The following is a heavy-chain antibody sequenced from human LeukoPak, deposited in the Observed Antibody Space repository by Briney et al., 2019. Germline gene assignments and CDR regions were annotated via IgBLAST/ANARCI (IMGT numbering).Heavy chain of an antibody. J-gene: IGHJ3*02. Sequence: SETLSLTCTVSGGSISSSSYYWGWIRQPPGKGLEWIGSIYYSGSTNYNPSLKSRVTISVDTSKNQFSLKLSSVTAADTAVYYCARDPHRIAARTEGFDIWGQGTMVTVSS. CDR3: ARDPHRIAARTEGFDI. V-gene: IGHV4-39*07. CDR2: IYYSGST. D-gene: IGHD6-6*01. CDR1: GGSISSSSYY.